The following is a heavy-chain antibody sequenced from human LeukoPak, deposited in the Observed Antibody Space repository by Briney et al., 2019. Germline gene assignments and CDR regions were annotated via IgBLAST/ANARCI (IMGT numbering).Heavy chain of an antibody. D-gene: IGHD6-6*01. J-gene: IGHJ4*02. CDR1: GGTFSSYA. CDR2: IIPIFGTA. V-gene: IGHV1-69*05. CDR3: ARSYSSSSNVDYFDY. Sequence: ASVKVSCKASGGTFSSYAISWVRQAPGQGLEWMGGIIPIFGTANYAQKFQGRVTITTDESTSTAYMELSSLRSEDTAVYYCARSYSSSSNVDYFDYWGQGTLVTVSS.